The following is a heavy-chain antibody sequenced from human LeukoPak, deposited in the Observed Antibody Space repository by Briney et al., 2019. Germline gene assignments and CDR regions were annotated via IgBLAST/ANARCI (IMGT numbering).Heavy chain of an antibody. CDR1: GYSISSGYY. CDR3: ARDRYYYGSGSHPN. J-gene: IGHJ4*02. V-gene: IGHV4-38-2*02. CDR2: IYHSGST. D-gene: IGHD3-10*01. Sequence: PSETLSLTCTVSGYSISSGYYWGWIRQPPGKGLEWIGSIYHSGSTYYNPSLKSRVTISVDTSKNQFSLKLSSVTAADTAVYYCARDRYYYGSGSHPNWGQGTLVTVSS.